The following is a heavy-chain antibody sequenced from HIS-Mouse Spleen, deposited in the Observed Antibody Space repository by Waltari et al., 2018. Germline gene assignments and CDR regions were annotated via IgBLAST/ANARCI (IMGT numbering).Heavy chain of an antibody. CDR3: ARGPVEYSSRRGY. V-gene: IGHV4-34*01. CDR2: INHSGST. D-gene: IGHD6-6*01. Sequence: QVQLQQWGAGLLKPSETLSLTCAVYGGSFSGYYWSWIRQPPGKGLEWIGEINHSGSTTYNPSLKGRGTRSVDTSKNQFSRKLGAVTAADTAVYYCARGPVEYSSRRGYWGQGTLVTVSS. CDR1: GGSFSGYY. J-gene: IGHJ4*02.